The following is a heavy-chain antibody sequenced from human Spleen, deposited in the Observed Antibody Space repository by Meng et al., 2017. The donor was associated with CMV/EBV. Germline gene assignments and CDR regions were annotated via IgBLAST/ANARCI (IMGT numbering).Heavy chain of an antibody. CDR3: ARAPGSSLDY. D-gene: IGHD2-2*01. J-gene: IGHJ4*02. CDR1: GYTFNSYY. Sequence: QVKWGQSGAEVKKPGASVKVSCKASGYTFNSYYVHWVRQAPGQGFEWMGLINPSGGSTSYAQKFQSRVTITRDTSTSTVYMELSSLRSEDTAVYYCARAPGSSLDYWGQGTLVTVSS. V-gene: IGHV1-46*02. CDR2: INPSGGST.